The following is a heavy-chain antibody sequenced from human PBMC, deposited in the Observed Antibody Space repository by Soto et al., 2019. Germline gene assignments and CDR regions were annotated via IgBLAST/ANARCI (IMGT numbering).Heavy chain of an antibody. CDR1: GCSISCYY. V-gene: IGHV4-59*01. CDR2: IYNIGST. CDR3: ARMNYYDTSGYPFDY. Sequence: PSETLSLTFTVSGCSISCYYWSWLRQPPGKGLEWIGYIYNIGSTNYNPSLRSRVTMSADTSKNQFSLKLNSVTAADTAVYYCARMNYYDTSGYPFDYWGQGMMVTVS. D-gene: IGHD3-22*01. J-gene: IGHJ4*02.